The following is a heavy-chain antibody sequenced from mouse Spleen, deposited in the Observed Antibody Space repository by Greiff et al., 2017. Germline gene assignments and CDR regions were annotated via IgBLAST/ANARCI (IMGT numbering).Heavy chain of an antibody. J-gene: IGHJ2*01. CDR3: ARSTTVVPRDY. CDR2: IYPYNGGT. V-gene: IGHV1S29*02. CDR1: GYTFTDYN. Sequence: VHVKQSGPELVKPGASVKISCKASGYTFTDYNMHWVKQSHGKSLEWIGYIYPYNGGTGYNQKFKSKATLTVDNSSSTAYMELRSLTSEDSAVYYCARSTTVVPRDYWGQGTTLTVSS. D-gene: IGHD1-1*01.